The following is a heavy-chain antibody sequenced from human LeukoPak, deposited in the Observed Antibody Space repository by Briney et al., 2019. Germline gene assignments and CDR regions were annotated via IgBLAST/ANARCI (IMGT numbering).Heavy chain of an antibody. Sequence: GGSLRLSCAASGFTFSSYGMHWVRQAPGKGLEWVAVISYDGSNKYYADSVKGRFTISRDNSKNTLYLQMNSLRAEDTAVYYCAKGGIAAAGYGYYYYYMDVWGKGTTVTVSS. CDR3: AKGGIAAAGYGYYYYYMDV. J-gene: IGHJ6*03. D-gene: IGHD6-13*01. CDR1: GFTFSSYG. CDR2: ISYDGSNK. V-gene: IGHV3-30*18.